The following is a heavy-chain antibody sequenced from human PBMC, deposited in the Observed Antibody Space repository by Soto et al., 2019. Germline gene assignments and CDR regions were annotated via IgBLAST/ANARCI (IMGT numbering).Heavy chain of an antibody. CDR3: ARTAPAGLRLMYI. CDR2: INPKSGGT. V-gene: IGHV1-2*04. Sequence: ASLKVSCKASGYTFTDYYMHWVRQTPGQGLEWMGWINPKSGGTNYAQKFLGWVTMTRDTSISTVYMELSRLRSDDTAVYYCARTAPAGLRLMYIWGQGNMVTVSS. J-gene: IGHJ6*02. CDR1: GYTFTDYY. D-gene: IGHD2-21*02.